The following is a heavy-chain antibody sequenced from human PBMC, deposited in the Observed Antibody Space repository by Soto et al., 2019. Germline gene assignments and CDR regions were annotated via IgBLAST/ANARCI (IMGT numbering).Heavy chain of an antibody. V-gene: IGHV3-48*03. J-gene: IGHJ4*02. D-gene: IGHD2-2*01. CDR2: LNSFGNII. Sequence: PGGSLRLSCTASGFTFSSYEMNWVRQAPGKGLEWISYLNSFGNIINYADSVRGRFTISRDSATNSLYLQMNSLRAEDTAVYFCATKYQLPAPSLWGRGTLVTVSS. CDR1: GFTFSSYE. CDR3: ATKYQLPAPSL.